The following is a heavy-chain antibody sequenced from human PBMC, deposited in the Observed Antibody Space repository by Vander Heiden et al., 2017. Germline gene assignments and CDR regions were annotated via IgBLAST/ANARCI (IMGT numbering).Heavy chain of an antibody. CDR3: AGRSSRGYSYGSNFDY. Sequence: QVQLVQSGAEVKKPGSSVKVSCKASGSTFSSYAISWVRQAPGQGLEWMGGIIPIFGTANYAQKFQGRVTITADESTSTAYMELSSLRSEDTAVYYCAGRSSRGYSYGSNFDYWGQGTLVTVSS. V-gene: IGHV1-69*01. CDR2: IIPIFGTA. D-gene: IGHD5-18*01. CDR1: GSTFSSYA. J-gene: IGHJ4*02.